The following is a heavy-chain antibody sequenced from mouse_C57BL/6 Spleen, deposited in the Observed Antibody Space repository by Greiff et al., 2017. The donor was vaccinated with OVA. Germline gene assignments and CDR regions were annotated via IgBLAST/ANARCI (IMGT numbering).Heavy chain of an antibody. CDR3: AVINYGYDWYYFDY. J-gene: IGHJ2*01. Sequence: QVHVKQSGAELVKPGASVKLSCKASGYTFTSYWMHWVKQRPGRGLEWIGRLDPNSGGTKYNEKFKSKATLTVDKPSRTDYMQLSSLTSEDTTVYYCAVINYGYDWYYFDYWGQGTTRTVSS. V-gene: IGHV1-72*01. CDR2: LDPNSGGT. CDR1: GYTFTSYW. D-gene: IGHD2-2*01.